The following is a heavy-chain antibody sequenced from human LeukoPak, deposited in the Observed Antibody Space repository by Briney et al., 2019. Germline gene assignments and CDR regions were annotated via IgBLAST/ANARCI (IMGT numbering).Heavy chain of an antibody. D-gene: IGHD3-16*01. V-gene: IGHV3-30-3*01. CDR3: ARNTTSSVPPFGPDY. Sequence: GRSLRLSCAASGFIFSTYAIHWVRQAPGKGLEWVALISYDGSNKYYADSVKGRFTISRDNSKNTLYLQMNSLRAEDTAVYYCARNTTSSVPPFGPDYWGQGTLVTVSS. J-gene: IGHJ4*02. CDR1: GFIFSTYA. CDR2: ISYDGSNK.